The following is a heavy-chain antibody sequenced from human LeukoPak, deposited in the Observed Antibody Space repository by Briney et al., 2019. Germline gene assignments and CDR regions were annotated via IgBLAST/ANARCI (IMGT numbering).Heavy chain of an antibody. Sequence: GRSLRLSCVASGFTFSSDAMHWVRQTPGKGLEWVAVISYDGNEKYQVDSVKGRFTISRDNSKNTLYLQMNSLRAEDTAVYYCARDGNIAAAGTSFFDYWGQGTLVTVSS. CDR2: ISYDGNEK. CDR3: ARDGNIAAAGTSFFDY. CDR1: GFTFSSDA. J-gene: IGHJ4*02. V-gene: IGHV3-30-3*01. D-gene: IGHD6-13*01.